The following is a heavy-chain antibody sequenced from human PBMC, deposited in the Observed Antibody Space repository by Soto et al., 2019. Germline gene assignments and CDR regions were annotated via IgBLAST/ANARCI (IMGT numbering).Heavy chain of an antibody. J-gene: IGHJ1*01. CDR2: INAGNGNT. V-gene: IGHV1-3*01. D-gene: IGHD2-21*02. CDR1: GYTFTSYA. Sequence: ASVKVSCKASGYTFTSYAMHWVRQAPGQRLEWMGWINAGNGNTKYSQKFQGRVTITRDTSASTAYMELSSLRSEDTAVYYCARGGVVVTATNAEYFQHWGQGTLVTVSS. CDR3: ARGGVVVTATNAEYFQH.